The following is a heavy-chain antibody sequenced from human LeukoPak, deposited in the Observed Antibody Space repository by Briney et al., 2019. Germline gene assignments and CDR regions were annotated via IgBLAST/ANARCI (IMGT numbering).Heavy chain of an antibody. D-gene: IGHD6-13*01. J-gene: IGHJ4*02. Sequence: ASETLSLTCTVSGGSISSGGYYWSWIRQPPGKGLEWIGYIYHSGSTYYNPSLKSRVTISVDRSKNQFSLKLSSVTAADTAVYYCAREGAAAALYYFDYWGQGTLVTVSS. V-gene: IGHV4-30-2*01. CDR2: IYHSGST. CDR3: AREGAAAALYYFDY. CDR1: GGSISSGGYY.